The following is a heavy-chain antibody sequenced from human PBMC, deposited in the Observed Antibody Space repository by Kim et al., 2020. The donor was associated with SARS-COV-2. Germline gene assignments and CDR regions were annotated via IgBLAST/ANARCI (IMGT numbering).Heavy chain of an antibody. CDR3: TRGGDYDFWSGYYGSSYYYYGMDV. CDR2: IRSKAYGGTT. D-gene: IGHD3-3*01. V-gene: IGHV3-49*03. J-gene: IGHJ6*02. CDR1: GFTFGDYA. Sequence: GGSLRLSCTASGFTFGDYAMSWFRQAPGKGLEWVGFIRSKAYGGTTEYAASVKGRFTISRDDSKSIAYLQMNSLKTEDTAVYYCTRGGDYDFWSGYYGSSYYYYGMDVWGQGTTVTVSS.